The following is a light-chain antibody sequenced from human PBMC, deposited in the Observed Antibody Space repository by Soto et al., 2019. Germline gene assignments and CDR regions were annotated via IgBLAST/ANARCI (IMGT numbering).Light chain of an antibody. Sequence: QSVLTQPPSASGTPGQRVTISCSGSSSNIGSNTVNWYQQLPGTAPKLLIYSNNQRPSGVPDRFSGSKSGTSASLAISWLQSVDEADYYCAAWDDSLNGLYVFGTGTKLTVL. CDR2: SNN. V-gene: IGLV1-44*01. CDR3: AAWDDSLNGLYV. J-gene: IGLJ1*01. CDR1: SSNIGSNT.